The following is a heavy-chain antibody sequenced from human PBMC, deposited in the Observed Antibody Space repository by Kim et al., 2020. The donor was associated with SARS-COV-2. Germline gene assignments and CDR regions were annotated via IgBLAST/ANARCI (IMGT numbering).Heavy chain of an antibody. CDR3: AKDLEWYYYDSSGYWDY. CDR1: GFTFSSYA. D-gene: IGHD3-22*01. J-gene: IGHJ4*02. Sequence: GGSLRLSCAASGFTFSSYAMSWVRQAPGKGLEWVSAISGSGGSTYYADSVKGRFTISRDNSKNTLYLQMNSLRAEDTAVYYCAKDLEWYYYDSSGYWDYWGQGTLVTVSS. CDR2: ISGSGGST. V-gene: IGHV3-23*01.